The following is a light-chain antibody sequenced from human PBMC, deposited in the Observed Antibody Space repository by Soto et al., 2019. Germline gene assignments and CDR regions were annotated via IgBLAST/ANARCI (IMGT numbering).Light chain of an antibody. V-gene: IGLV1-40*01. CDR3: QAYDDSLTASV. CDR1: TSNLGAGYD. J-gene: IGLJ3*02. Sequence: QAVVTQPPSVSGAPGQRVTLSCTGNTSNLGAGYDVHWYQQLPGAAPKLVIFGNRNRPSGVPERFSGSKSGTSASLAITGLQAEDEADYYCQAYDDSLTASVFGGGTKVTVL. CDR2: GNR.